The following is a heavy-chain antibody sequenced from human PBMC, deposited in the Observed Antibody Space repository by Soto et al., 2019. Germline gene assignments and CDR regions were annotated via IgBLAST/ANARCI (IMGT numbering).Heavy chain of an antibody. CDR2: ISAYNGNT. J-gene: IGHJ4*02. D-gene: IGHD3-22*01. Sequence: QVQLVQSGAEVKKPGASVKVSCKASGYTYTSYGISWVRQAPGQGLEWMGWISAYNGNTNYAQKLQGRVTMTTDTSTSTAYMELRSLRSDDTAVYYCARDGSRGYYDSSGWSLYWGQGTLVTVSS. CDR3: ARDGSRGYYDSSGWSLY. V-gene: IGHV1-18*04. CDR1: GYTYTSYG.